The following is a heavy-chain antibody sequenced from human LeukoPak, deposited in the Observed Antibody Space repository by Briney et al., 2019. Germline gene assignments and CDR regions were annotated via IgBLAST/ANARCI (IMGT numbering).Heavy chain of an antibody. CDR1: GFTFTIYS. CDR2: ISSSSSTI. V-gene: IGHV3-48*04. D-gene: IGHD4-17*01. Sequence: GGSLRLSCAAPGFTFTIYSMNWVRQAPGKGLEWVSYISSSSSTIYYADSVKGRFTIFRDNAKNSLYLQMISLRAEDTAVYFCARDRYGDYAIDYWGQGTLVTVSS. J-gene: IGHJ4*02. CDR3: ARDRYGDYAIDY.